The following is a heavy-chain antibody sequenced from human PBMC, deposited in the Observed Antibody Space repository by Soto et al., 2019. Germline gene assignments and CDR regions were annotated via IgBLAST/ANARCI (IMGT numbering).Heavy chain of an antibody. D-gene: IGHD4-17*01. CDR2: IRSEGNSYAT. CDR1: LLTFSDSA. Sequence: EVQVVESGGGLVQPGGSLQLSCVASLLTFSDSAIHWVRQAPGKGLEWVGRIRSEGNSYATSYAASVKGRFTISRDDSKNTAYLQMKSLRTEDTAIYYCTGYNYGDYEVRVSFDSWGQGTLVTVSS. CDR3: TGYNYGDYEVRVSFDS. V-gene: IGHV3-73*01. J-gene: IGHJ4*02.